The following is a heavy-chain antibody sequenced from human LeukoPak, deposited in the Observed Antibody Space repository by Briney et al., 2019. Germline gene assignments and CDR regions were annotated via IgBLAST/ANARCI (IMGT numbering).Heavy chain of an antibody. Sequence: ASVKVSCKASGYTFTGYYMHWVRQAPGQGLEWMGRINPNSGGTNYAQKFQGRVTMTRDTSISTVYMELSRLRSDDTAVYYCASLPNLAYCGGDCYTHDYWGQGTLVTVSS. J-gene: IGHJ4*02. CDR3: ASLPNLAYCGGDCYTHDY. D-gene: IGHD2-21*02. CDR2: INPNSGGT. CDR1: GYTFTGYY. V-gene: IGHV1-2*06.